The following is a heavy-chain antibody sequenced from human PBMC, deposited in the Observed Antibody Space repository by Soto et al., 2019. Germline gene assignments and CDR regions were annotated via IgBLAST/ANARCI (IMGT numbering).Heavy chain of an antibody. V-gene: IGHV3-20*01. J-gene: IGHJ6*03. Sequence: GGSLRLSCAASGFTFDDYGMSWVRQAPGKGLEWVSGINWNGGSTGYADSVKGRFTISRDNAKNSLYLQMNSLRAEDTALYHCARVPIEYYYYYYMDVWGKGTTVTVSS. CDR2: INWNGGST. CDR1: GFTFDDYG. CDR3: ARVPIEYYYYYYMDV.